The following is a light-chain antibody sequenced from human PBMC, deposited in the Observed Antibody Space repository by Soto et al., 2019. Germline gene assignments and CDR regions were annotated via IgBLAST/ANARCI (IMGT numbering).Light chain of an antibody. V-gene: IGKV1-5*01. CDR1: QDISTF. Sequence: DIQMTQSPSTLSASVGDRVTISCRASQDISTFLAWYQHKPGKAPKLLIYDASTLQTGVPSRFRGSGFGTEFTLTISGLQPDDFATYYCQQHDDYSHATFGQGTTVDIK. CDR2: DAS. J-gene: IGKJ2*01. CDR3: QQHDDYSHAT.